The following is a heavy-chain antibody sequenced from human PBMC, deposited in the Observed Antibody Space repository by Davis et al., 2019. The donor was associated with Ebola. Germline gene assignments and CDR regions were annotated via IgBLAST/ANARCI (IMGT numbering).Heavy chain of an antibody. V-gene: IGHV5-51*01. D-gene: IGHD3-16*02. J-gene: IGHJ4*02. CDR3: ARPFGGYTH. CDR2: IYPGDSDT. Sequence: GESLKISCTVSGYSFSNILSRCWIAWLRQMPGKGLEWMGIIYPGDSDTRYSPSFQGQVTMSVDKSINTAYLQWSSLKASDTAMYYCARPFGGYTHWGQGTLVTVSS. CDR1: GYSFSNILSRCW.